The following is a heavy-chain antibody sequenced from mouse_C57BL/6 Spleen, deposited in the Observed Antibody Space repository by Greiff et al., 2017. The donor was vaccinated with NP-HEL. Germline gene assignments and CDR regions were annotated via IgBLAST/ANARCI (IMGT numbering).Heavy chain of an antibody. CDR2: ISYDGSN. J-gene: IGHJ4*01. V-gene: IGHV3-6*01. CDR3: ARRYGSSWYAMDY. CDR1: GYSITSGYY. Sequence: EVKLMESGPGLVKPSQSLSLTCSVTGYSITSGYYWNWIRQFPGNKLEWMGYISYDGSNNYNPSLKNRISITRDTSKNQFFLKLNSVTTEDTATYYCARRYGSSWYAMDYWGQGTSVTVSS. D-gene: IGHD1-1*01.